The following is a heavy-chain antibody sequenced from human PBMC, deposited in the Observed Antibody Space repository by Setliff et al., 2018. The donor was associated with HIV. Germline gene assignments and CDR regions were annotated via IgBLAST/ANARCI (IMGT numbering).Heavy chain of an antibody. CDR3: ARGGASSHWLGP. J-gene: IGHJ5*02. Sequence: SETLSLTCTVSGGSLTGYYWSWIRQPPGKGLEWIGYIYFNGNTNLNPSLESRLTMSVDTSMNQFSLKLTSVTAADTAIYYCARGGASSHWLGPWGKGILVTVSS. D-gene: IGHD3-10*01. V-gene: IGHV4-59*01. CDR1: GGSLTGYY. CDR2: IYFNGNT.